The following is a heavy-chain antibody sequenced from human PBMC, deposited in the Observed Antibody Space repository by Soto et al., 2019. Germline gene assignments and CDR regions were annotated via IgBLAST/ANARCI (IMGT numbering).Heavy chain of an antibody. D-gene: IGHD2-15*01. CDR2: IIPIFGTA. V-gene: IGHV1-69*01. Sequence: QVQLVQSGAEVKKPGSSVKVSCKASGGTFSSYAISWVRQAPGQGLEWMGGIIPIFGTANYAQKFQGRVTSTADESTSTAYMELSSLRSEDTAVYYCASTYCSGGSCYRYGMDVWGQGTTVTVSS. CDR3: ASTYCSGGSCYRYGMDV. CDR1: GGTFSSYA. J-gene: IGHJ6*02.